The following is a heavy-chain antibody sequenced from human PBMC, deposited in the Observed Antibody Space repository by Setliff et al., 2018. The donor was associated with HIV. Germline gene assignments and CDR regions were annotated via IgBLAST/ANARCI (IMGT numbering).Heavy chain of an antibody. CDR2: IYPNTGGT. Sequence: ASVKVSRKASGYTFTDYYIHWVRQAPGQGLEWMGWIYPNTGGTNYAQKFQGRVTMTRDTSISTAYMELSRLRSDDTAVYYCARSTTADWGQGTMVTVSS. J-gene: IGHJ4*02. D-gene: IGHD4-17*01. CDR1: GYTFTDYY. CDR3: ARSTTAD. V-gene: IGHV1-2*02.